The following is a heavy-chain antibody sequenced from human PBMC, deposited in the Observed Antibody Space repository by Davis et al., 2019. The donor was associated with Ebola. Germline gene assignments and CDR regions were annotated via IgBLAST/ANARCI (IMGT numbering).Heavy chain of an antibody. CDR2: INPIGCST. CDR3: AGDSFGMDV. V-gene: IGHV1-46*01. Sequence: ASVKVSCKASGYTFTSYYMHWVRQAPGQGLEWMGIINPIGCSTSYAQKFQGRVTMTRDTSTSTVYMELSSLRSEDTAVYYCAGDSFGMDVWGQGTTVTVSS. J-gene: IGHJ6*02. CDR1: GYTFTSYY.